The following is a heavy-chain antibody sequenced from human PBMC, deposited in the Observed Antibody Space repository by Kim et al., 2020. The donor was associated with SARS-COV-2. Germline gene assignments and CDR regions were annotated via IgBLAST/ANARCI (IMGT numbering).Heavy chain of an antibody. CDR1: GFTFSSYA. Sequence: GGSLRLSCAASGFTFSSYAMHWVRQAPGKGLEWVAVISYDGSNKYYADSVKGRFTISRDNSKNTLYLQMNSLRAEDTAVYYCARSLLGYCSSTSCPDAFDIWGQGTMVTVSS. CDR2: ISYDGSNK. V-gene: IGHV3-30*04. D-gene: IGHD2-2*01. J-gene: IGHJ3*02. CDR3: ARSLLGYCSSTSCPDAFDI.